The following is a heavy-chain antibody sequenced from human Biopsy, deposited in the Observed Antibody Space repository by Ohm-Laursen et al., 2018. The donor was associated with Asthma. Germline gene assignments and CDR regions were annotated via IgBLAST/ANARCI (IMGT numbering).Heavy chain of an antibody. J-gene: IGHJ6*02. D-gene: IGHD3-10*01. CDR1: GYTFNSAG. CDR3: ARAVDYSHYYGIDV. Sequence: ASVKVSCNTSGYTFNSAGITWVRQAPGQGLEWMGWISVYNGNTKVAQKLQDRVTMITDTSTSTTYMELRSLRSDDTAVYFCARAVDYSHYYGIDVWGQGTTVTVS. CDR2: ISVYNGNT. V-gene: IGHV1-18*01.